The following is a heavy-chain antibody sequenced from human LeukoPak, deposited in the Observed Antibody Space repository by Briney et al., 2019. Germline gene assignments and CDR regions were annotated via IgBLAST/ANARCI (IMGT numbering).Heavy chain of an antibody. D-gene: IGHD4-17*01. CDR2: IYLRGNT. CDR1: GGSISSSNW. J-gene: IGHJ4*02. V-gene: IGHV4-4*02. Sequence: SGTLSLTCAISGGSISSSNWWTWVRQPPGKGLEWVGEIYLRGNTNYNPSLESRATISVDESKTQLSLRLESVTAADTAVYYCARGTITTVTDSWGPGTLVTVSS. CDR3: ARGTITTVTDS.